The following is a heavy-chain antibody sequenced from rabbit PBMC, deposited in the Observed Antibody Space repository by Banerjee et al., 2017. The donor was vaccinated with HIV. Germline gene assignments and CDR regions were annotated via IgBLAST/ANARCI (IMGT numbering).Heavy chain of an antibody. CDR1: GFSFSDRDV. V-gene: IGHV1S45*01. Sequence: QEQLVESGGGLVQPEGSLTLTCKASGFSFSDRDVMCWVRQAPGKGPQWIACINASTGKPVYATWASGRFTISRTSSTTVTLRMTSLTAADRATYFCARDLVGVIGWNFYLWGPGTLVTVS. D-gene: IGHD2-1*01. J-gene: IGHJ4*01. CDR2: INASTGKP. CDR3: ARDLVGVIGWNFYL.